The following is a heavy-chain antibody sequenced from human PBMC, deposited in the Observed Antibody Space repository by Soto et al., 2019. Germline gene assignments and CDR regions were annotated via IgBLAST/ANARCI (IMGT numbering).Heavy chain of an antibody. V-gene: IGHV3-11*01. CDR3: ARYLYYCYHLDV. J-gene: IGHJ6*03. CDR2: TSSGGGTI. Sequence: PGGSLRLSCAASGFTFSDYYMSWIRQAPGKGLEWVTHTSSGGGTIYYADSVKGRFTISRDNAKNSLYLQMNSLRAEDTAVYYCARYLYYCYHLDVWGKGTTVTVSS. CDR1: GFTFSDYY.